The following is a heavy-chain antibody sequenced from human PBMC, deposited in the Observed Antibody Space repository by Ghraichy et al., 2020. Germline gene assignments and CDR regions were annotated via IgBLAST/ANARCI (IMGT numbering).Heavy chain of an antibody. CDR1: GYTFTNYC. V-gene: IGHV1-18*01. J-gene: IGHJ4*02. CDR3: ARDNKREALALFDY. Sequence: ASVKVSCKTSGYTFTNYCITWVRQAPGQGLEWMGWISAYNGNTNYAQKLQGRVTMTTNTSTSTAYMEVTSLRSDDTAMYYCARDNKREALALFDYWGQGTLVTVSS. CDR2: ISAYNGNT. D-gene: IGHD6-19*01.